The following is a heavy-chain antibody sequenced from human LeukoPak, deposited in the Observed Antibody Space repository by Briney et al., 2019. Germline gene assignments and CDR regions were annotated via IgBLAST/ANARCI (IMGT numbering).Heavy chain of an antibody. J-gene: IGHJ4*02. CDR1: GGSFSGYY. CDR2: IYYSGST. V-gene: IGHV4-30-4*01. CDR3: ARVADYGDYSFDY. D-gene: IGHD4-17*01. Sequence: SETLSLTCAVYGGSFSGYYWSWIRQPPGKGLEWIGYIYYSGSTYYNPSLKSRVTISVDTSKNQFSLKLSSVTAADTAVYYCARVADYGDYSFDYWGQGTLVTVSS.